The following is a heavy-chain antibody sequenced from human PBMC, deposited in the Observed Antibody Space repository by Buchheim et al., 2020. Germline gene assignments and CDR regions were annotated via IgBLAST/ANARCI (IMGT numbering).Heavy chain of an antibody. Sequence: EVQLVQSESEMKKPGESLKISCKISGHSFSSHWIGWVRQMPGKGLQWMGLIYAGDSDTRYSPSFQGLVTMSVDKSNNTAYPKWSSLKASDTAIYYCAAVRSGYYCFLDVWGKGTT. CDR3: AAVRSGYYCFLDV. V-gene: IGHV5-51*01. D-gene: IGHD1-26*01. CDR2: IYAGDSDT. J-gene: IGHJ6*03. CDR1: GHSFSSHW.